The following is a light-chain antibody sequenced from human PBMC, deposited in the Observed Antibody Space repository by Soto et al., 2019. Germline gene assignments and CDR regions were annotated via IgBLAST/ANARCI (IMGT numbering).Light chain of an antibody. Sequence: EIVLTQSPGTLSLSPGERATLSCRASQSVSNTYLAWYQQKPGQAPRLLIYVASSRATGIPDRFSGSGSGTDFTLTISRLEPEDFAVYYCQQYGSSSYTFVQGTKLEIK. V-gene: IGKV3-20*01. CDR3: QQYGSSSYT. CDR1: QSVSNTY. CDR2: VAS. J-gene: IGKJ2*01.